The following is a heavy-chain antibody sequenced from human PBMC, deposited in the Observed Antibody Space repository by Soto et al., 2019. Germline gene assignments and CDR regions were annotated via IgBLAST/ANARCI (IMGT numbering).Heavy chain of an antibody. Sequence: QVRLVESGGGVVQPGRSLRLSCVASGFTLSGYGMHWVRQAPSKGLEWLGVISYDGTNTYYADSVKGRFTVSSDNSKNTLYLQMNSLRPEDTAVYYCAKDRLQHLVRGWLDPWGQGTLVTVSS. J-gene: IGHJ5*02. V-gene: IGHV3-30*18. CDR3: AKDRLQHLVRGWLDP. CDR1: GFTLSGYG. CDR2: ISYDGTNT. D-gene: IGHD3-10*01.